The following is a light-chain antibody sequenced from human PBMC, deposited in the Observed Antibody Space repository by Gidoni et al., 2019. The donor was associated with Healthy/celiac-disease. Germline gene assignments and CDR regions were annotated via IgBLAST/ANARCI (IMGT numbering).Light chain of an antibody. CDR3: HQYDNLPPGT. CDR1: QDISNY. Sequence: DIQMTQSPSSLSASVGDRVTITCQASQDISNYLNWYQQKPGKAPKLLIYDASNLETGVPSMFSGIGSVTDFTFTLSRLQPEDIATYYCHQYDNLPPGTFGPGTKVDIK. CDR2: DAS. J-gene: IGKJ3*01. V-gene: IGKV1-33*01.